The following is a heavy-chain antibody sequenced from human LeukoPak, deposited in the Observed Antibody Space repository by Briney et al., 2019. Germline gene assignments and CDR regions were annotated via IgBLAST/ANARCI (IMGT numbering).Heavy chain of an antibody. CDR2: ISSSSSYI. CDR1: GFTFSSYS. V-gene: IGHV3-21*01. J-gene: IGHJ5*02. Sequence: PGGSLRLSCAASGFTFSSYSMNWVRQAPGKGLEWVSSISSSSSYIYYADSVKGRFTISRDNAKNSLYLQMNSLRAEDTAVYYCARDHSYDSSGYYPWGQGTLVNVSS. CDR3: ARDHSYDSSGYYP. D-gene: IGHD3-22*01.